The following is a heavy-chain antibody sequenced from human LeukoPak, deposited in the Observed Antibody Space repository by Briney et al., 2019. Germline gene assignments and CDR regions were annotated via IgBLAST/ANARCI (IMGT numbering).Heavy chain of an antibody. CDR1: GGSFSGYY. J-gene: IGHJ5*02. CDR2: INHSGST. Sequence: PSETLSLTCAVYGGSFSGYYWSWIRQPPGKGLEWIGGINHSGSTNYNPSLKSRVTISVDTSKNQFSLKLSSVTAADTAVYYCARAPAAGDDWFDPWGQGTLVTVSS. D-gene: IGHD6-13*01. V-gene: IGHV4-34*01. CDR3: ARAPAAGDDWFDP.